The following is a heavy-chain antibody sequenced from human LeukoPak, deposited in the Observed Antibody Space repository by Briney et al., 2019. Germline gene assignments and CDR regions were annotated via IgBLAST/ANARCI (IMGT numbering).Heavy chain of an antibody. Sequence: GGSLRLSCAASGFMFSNFWMHWVRQAPGKGLEWVSFTNNDGTTKEYADSVKGRFTISRDNTRNTVDPQMNGLSAEDTAVYYCARGDGGFDYWGQGSLVTVSS. D-gene: IGHD5-24*01. CDR2: TNNDGTTK. V-gene: IGHV3-74*03. CDR3: ARGDGGFDY. J-gene: IGHJ4*02. CDR1: GFMFSNFW.